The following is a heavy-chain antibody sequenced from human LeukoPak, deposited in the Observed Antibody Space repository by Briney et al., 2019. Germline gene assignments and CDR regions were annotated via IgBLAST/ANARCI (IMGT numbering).Heavy chain of an antibody. V-gene: IGHV3-21*01. D-gene: IGHD2-15*01. CDR1: GFTFSSYS. CDR2: ISSSSSYI. J-gene: IGHJ5*02. Sequence: GGSLRLSCAASGFTFSSYSMNWVRQAPGKGLEWVSSISSSSSYIYYADSVKGRFTISRDNAKNSLYLQMNSLRAEDTAVYYCARDVVVVAASWLDPWGQGTLVTVSS. CDR3: ARDVVVVAASWLDP.